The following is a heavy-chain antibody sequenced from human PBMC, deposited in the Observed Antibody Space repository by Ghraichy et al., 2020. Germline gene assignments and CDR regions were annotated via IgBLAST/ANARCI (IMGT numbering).Heavy chain of an antibody. CDR3: ARDHEDDSSAFDY. Sequence: ASVKVSCKASGYTFTGYYMHWVRQAPGQGLEWMGRINPNSGGTNYAQKFQGRVTMTRDTSISTAYMELSRLRSDDTAVYYCARDHEDDSSAFDYWGQGTLVTVSS. J-gene: IGHJ4*02. D-gene: IGHD3-22*01. V-gene: IGHV1-2*06. CDR1: GYTFTGYY. CDR2: INPNSGGT.